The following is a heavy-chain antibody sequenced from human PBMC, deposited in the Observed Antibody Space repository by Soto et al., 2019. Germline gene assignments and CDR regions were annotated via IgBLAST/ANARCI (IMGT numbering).Heavy chain of an antibody. V-gene: IGHV3-30*04. Sequence: PGGSLRLSFAASGFTFNVYAMHWVRQAPGKGLEGVSLSSNDGKNEHHAASVKVRFTISRDNSKVTLYLQMNSLIPEDTALYYCARAPGSNNGYDYVMAXWGRGTLVTVSX. D-gene: IGHD5-12*01. CDR3: ARAPGSNNGYDYVMAX. CDR2: SSNDGKNE. J-gene: IGHJ4*02. CDR1: GFTFNVYA.